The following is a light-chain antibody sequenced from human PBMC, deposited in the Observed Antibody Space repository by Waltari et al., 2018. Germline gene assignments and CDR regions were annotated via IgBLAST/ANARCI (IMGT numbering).Light chain of an antibody. CDR3: SSYTTRSTRV. CDR1: SSDVGDYKY. Sequence: QSALTQPASVSGSPGQSITISCTATSSDVGDYKYVSWYQQHPGKVPKLLIYDVTNRPSVISYRFSGSKSGYTASLTISGLQAEDEADYYCSSYTTRSTRVFGTGTKVTVL. V-gene: IGLV2-14*03. J-gene: IGLJ1*01. CDR2: DVT.